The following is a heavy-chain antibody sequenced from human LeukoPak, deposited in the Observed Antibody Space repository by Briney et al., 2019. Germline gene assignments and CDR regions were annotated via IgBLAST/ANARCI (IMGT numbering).Heavy chain of an antibody. D-gene: IGHD5-12*01. V-gene: IGHV1-2*02. Sequence: ASVKVSCKTSGYTFTGYYMHWVRQAPGQGLEWMGWINPNSGGTNYAQKFQGRVTMTRDTSISTAYMELSRLRSDDTAVYYCANMDSGYTWFHYLGQGTLVTVSS. CDR1: GYTFTGYY. CDR3: ANMDSGYTWFHY. CDR2: INPNSGGT. J-gene: IGHJ4*02.